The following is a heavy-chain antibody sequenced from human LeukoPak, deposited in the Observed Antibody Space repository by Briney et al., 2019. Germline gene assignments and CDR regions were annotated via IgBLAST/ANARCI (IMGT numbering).Heavy chain of an antibody. V-gene: IGHV4-4*02. CDR3: APSPCSGDGCYRFDF. Sequence: SETLSLTCAVSGGSISSSYWWSWVRQPPGKGLEWIGEIYHSGSTKYNPSLKSRVTISVDKSKNQFSLKLSSVTAADTAAYYCAPSPCSGDGCYRFDFWGQGTQVTVSS. J-gene: IGHJ4*02. D-gene: IGHD2-15*01. CDR1: GGSISSSYW. CDR2: IYHSGST.